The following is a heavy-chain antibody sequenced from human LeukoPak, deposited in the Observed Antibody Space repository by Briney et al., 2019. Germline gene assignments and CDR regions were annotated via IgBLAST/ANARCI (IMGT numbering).Heavy chain of an antibody. CDR2: ISGDGRTT. Sequence: GGSPRLFCVASGFTFSNFRMHCVRHGPGKGLVWVSRISGDGRTTEHADSVKGRFTISRDNAKNTLYLQMNRLRAEDTAVYYCVRSNWHFDLWGQGTPVTVSS. V-gene: IGHV3-74*01. J-gene: IGHJ4*02. CDR1: GFTFSNFR. D-gene: IGHD7-27*01. CDR3: VRSNWHFDL.